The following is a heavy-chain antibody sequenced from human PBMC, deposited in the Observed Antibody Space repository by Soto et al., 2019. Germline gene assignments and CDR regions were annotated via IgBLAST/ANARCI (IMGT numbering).Heavy chain of an antibody. J-gene: IGHJ6*02. Sequence: SETLSLTCAVYGGSFSCYYWSWIRQPPGKGLEWIGEINHSGSTNYNPSLKSRVTISVDTSKNQFSLKLSSVTAADTAVYYCARDPSIAARLRDLTLNQYGMDVWGQGTTVTVSS. D-gene: IGHD6-6*01. CDR3: ARDPSIAARLRDLTLNQYGMDV. CDR1: GGSFSCYY. V-gene: IGHV4-34*01. CDR2: INHSGST.